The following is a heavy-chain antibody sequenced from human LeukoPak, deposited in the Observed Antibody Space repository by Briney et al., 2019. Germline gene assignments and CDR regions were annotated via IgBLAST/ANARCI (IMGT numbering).Heavy chain of an antibody. J-gene: IGHJ5*02. D-gene: IGHD4-17*01. V-gene: IGHV4-34*01. CDR2: INHSGST. Sequence: GSLRLSCAASGLTFGSYWMNWVRQAPGKGLEWIGEINHSGSTNYNPSLKSRVTISVDTSKNQFSLKLSSVTAADTAVYYCARGAYGDYSTWGQGTLVTVSS. CDR1: GLTFGSYW. CDR3: ARGAYGDYST.